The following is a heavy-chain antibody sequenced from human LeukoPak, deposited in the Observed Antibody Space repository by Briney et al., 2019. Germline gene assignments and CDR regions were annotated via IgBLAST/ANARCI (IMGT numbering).Heavy chain of an antibody. CDR1: GFTFSDYY. J-gene: IGHJ6*02. CDR2: ISSSSSYT. V-gene: IGHV3-11*03. CDR3: ARRGHSGFYGLDV. Sequence: GGSLRLSCAASGFTFSDYYMSWIRQAPGKGLEWVSYISSSSSYTNYADSVKGRFTISRDNAKNSLYLQMNSLRAEDTAVYYCARRGHSGFYGLDVWGQGTTVTVSS. D-gene: IGHD3-10*01.